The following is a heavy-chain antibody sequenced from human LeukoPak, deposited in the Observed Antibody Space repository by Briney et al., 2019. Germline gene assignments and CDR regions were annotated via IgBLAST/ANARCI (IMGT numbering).Heavy chain of an antibody. CDR1: GFSITSYA. D-gene: IGHD6-13*01. J-gene: IGHJ4*02. CDR2: ISGGGGSA. Sequence: PGGSLTLSCAASGFSITSYAMSWVRQAPGKGLECVSAISGGGGSAYYADSVKGRFTISRDNSKNTLSLQMNSLRAEDTAVYYCAKDRSLSSNWYGRVDYWGQGTLVSVSS. CDR3: AKDRSLSSNWYGRVDY. V-gene: IGHV3-23*01.